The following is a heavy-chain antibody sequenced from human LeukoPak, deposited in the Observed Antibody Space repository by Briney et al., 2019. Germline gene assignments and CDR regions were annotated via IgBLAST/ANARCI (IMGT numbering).Heavy chain of an antibody. Sequence: GGSLRLSCAASGFTFSSYSMNWVRQAPGKGLEWVSSISSSSSYIYYADSVKGRVTISRDNAKNSLYLQMNSLRADDTAVYYSARLVVAVAGTVSGAFDIWGQGTMVTVSS. CDR1: GFTFSSYS. J-gene: IGHJ3*02. D-gene: IGHD6-19*01. CDR3: ARLVVAVAGTVSGAFDI. CDR2: ISSSSSYI. V-gene: IGHV3-21*01.